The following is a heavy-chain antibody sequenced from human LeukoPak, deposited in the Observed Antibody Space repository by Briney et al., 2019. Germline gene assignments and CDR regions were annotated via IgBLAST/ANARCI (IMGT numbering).Heavy chain of an antibody. Sequence: TGGSLRLSCAASGFTVSSNYMSWVRQAPGKGLEWVSVIYSGGSTYYAASVKGRFTISRDNSKNTLYLQMKSLRAEDTAVYYCARERNLEIAVAGTIFNYWGQGTLVTVSS. V-gene: IGHV3-66*01. D-gene: IGHD6-19*01. CDR2: IYSGGST. CDR3: ARERNLEIAVAGTIFNY. J-gene: IGHJ4*02. CDR1: GFTVSSNY.